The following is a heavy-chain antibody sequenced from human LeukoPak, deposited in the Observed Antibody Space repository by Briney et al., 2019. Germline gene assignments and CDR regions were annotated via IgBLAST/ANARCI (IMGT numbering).Heavy chain of an antibody. CDR1: GGSISTGGYY. V-gene: IGHV4-31*03. CDR2: IYYSGST. Sequence: SETLSLTCTVSGGSISTGGYYWRWIRQHPEKGLEWIGYIYYSGSTYYNPSLKSRVTISEDTSTNQFSLKLSSVTAADTAVYYCVRGRGDYYDSSGGYYFDFWGQGTLVTVSS. D-gene: IGHD3-22*01. CDR3: VRGRGDYYDSSGGYYFDF. J-gene: IGHJ4*02.